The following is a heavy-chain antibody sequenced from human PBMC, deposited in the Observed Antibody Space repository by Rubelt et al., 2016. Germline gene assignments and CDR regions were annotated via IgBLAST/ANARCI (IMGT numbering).Heavy chain of an antibody. CDR2: INHSGST. CDR3: TRSYYYDSSGYSDY. CDR1: GGSFSGYY. D-gene: IGHD3-22*01. Sequence: QVQLQQWGAGLLKPSETLSLTCAVYGGSFSGYYWSWIRQPPGKGLEWIGEINHSGSTNYNPSLKSRVTISVDTSKNQFSLKLSSVTAAETAVYYCTRSYYYDSSGYSDYWGQGTLVTVSS. J-gene: IGHJ4*02. V-gene: IGHV4-34*01.